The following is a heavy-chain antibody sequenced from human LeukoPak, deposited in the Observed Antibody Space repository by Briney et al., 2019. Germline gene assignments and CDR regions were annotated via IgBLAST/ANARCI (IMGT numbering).Heavy chain of an antibody. CDR2: INSDGSIT. V-gene: IGHV3-74*01. CDR1: GFTFTTYW. D-gene: IGHD5-18*01. CDR3: ARDAVDTANTV. Sequence: GGSLRLSCAASGFTFTTYWMHWVRQAPGKGLVWVSHINSDGSITGYTDSVKGRFTISRDNAKNTLYLQMNSLRAEDTAVYYCARDAVDTANTVWGQGTTVTVSS. J-gene: IGHJ6*02.